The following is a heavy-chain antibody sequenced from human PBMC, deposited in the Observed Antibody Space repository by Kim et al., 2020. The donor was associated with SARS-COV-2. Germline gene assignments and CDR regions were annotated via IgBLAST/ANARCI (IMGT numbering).Heavy chain of an antibody. CDR1: GFTFSDRY. V-gene: IGHV3-72*01. J-gene: IGHJ4*02. Sequence: GGSLRLSCAASGFTFSDRYMHWVRQAPGKGLEWVGRAGHKANSHTTEYAASVKGRFTISRDDSKNSLYLQMNSLTTEDTAVYYCARVGIVGVTSYFDYWGQGTLLTVSS. D-gene: IGHD1-26*01. CDR2: AGHKANSHTT. CDR3: ARVGIVGVTSYFDY.